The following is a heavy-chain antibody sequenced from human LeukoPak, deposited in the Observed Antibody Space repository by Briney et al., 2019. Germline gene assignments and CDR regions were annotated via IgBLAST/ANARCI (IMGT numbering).Heavy chain of an antibody. V-gene: IGHV3-30*18. D-gene: IGHD3-10*01. Sequence: PGGSLRLSCVGSGFTFSSYGIHWVRQLPGKGPKWVAIISYDGSSEFYADSVKGRFTISRDNSKNTLYLQMNSLRAEDTAVYYCAKDLGEVRGVIDYWGQGTLVTVSS. CDR1: GFTFSSYG. J-gene: IGHJ4*02. CDR3: AKDLGEVRGVIDY. CDR2: ISYDGSSE.